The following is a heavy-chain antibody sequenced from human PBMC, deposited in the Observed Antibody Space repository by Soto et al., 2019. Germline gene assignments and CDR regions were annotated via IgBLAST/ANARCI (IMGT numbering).Heavy chain of an antibody. CDR1: GYTFTSYD. Sequence: GASVKGSCKAAGYTFTSYDINWVRQATGQGLEWMGWMNPNSGNTGYAQKFQGRVTMTRNTSISTAYMELSSLRSEDTAVYYCERGTKWLLKAPGDDYWGPGTLVTVSS. D-gene: IGHD3-22*01. J-gene: IGHJ4*02. CDR2: MNPNSGNT. V-gene: IGHV1-8*01. CDR3: ERGTKWLLKAPGDDY.